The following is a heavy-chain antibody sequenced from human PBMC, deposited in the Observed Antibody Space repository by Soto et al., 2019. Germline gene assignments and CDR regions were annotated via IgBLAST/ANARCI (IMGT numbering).Heavy chain of an antibody. J-gene: IGHJ4*02. CDR3: ATVSSGLTGFDY. V-gene: IGHV1-24*01. D-gene: IGHD6-19*01. CDR2: FDPEDGET. Sequence: ASVKVSCKVSGYTLTELSMHWVRQAPGKGLEWMGGFDPEDGETIYAQKFQGRVTMTEDTSTDTAYMELSSLRSEDTAVYYCATVSSGLTGFDYWGQGTLVTVSS. CDR1: GYTLTELS.